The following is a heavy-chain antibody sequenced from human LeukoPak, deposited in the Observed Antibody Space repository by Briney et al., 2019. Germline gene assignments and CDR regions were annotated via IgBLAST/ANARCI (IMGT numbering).Heavy chain of an antibody. D-gene: IGHD6-19*01. Sequence: SETLSLTCTASGVSISSYYWSWIRQPPGKGLEWIGYIYYSGSTNYNPSLKSRVNISVDTSKNQFSLKLSSVTAADTAVYYSARGLAVAHSWGQGTLVTVSS. J-gene: IGHJ5*02. CDR2: IYYSGST. CDR1: GVSISSYY. CDR3: ARGLAVAHS. V-gene: IGHV4-59*01.